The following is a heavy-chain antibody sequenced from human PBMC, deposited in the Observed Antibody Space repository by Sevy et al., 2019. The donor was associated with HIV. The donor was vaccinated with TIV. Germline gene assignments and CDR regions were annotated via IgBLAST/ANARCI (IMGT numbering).Heavy chain of an antibody. CDR3: GMVRGASEGYYFDY. CDR1: GYSFTSYW. Sequence: GESLKISCKGSGYSFTSYWIGWVRQMPGKGLEWMGIIYPGDSDTRYSPSFQGQVTIPPAKSISTAYLQWSSLKASDTAMYYCGMVRGASEGYYFDYWGQGTLVTVSS. V-gene: IGHV5-51*01. D-gene: IGHD3-10*01. CDR2: IYPGDSDT. J-gene: IGHJ4*02.